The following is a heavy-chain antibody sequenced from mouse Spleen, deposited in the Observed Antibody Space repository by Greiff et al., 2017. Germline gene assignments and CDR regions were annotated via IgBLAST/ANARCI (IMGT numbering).Heavy chain of an antibody. J-gene: IGHJ2*01. Sequence: VQLQQPGAELVKPGASVKLSCKASGYTFTSYWMHWVKQRPGQGLEWIGEIDPSDSYTNYNQKFKGKATLTVDKSSSTAYMQLSSLTSEDSAVYYCARSGEGYWGQGTTLTVSS. CDR1: GYTFTSYW. V-gene: IGHV1-69*02. CDR3: ARSGEGY. CDR2: IDPSDSYT.